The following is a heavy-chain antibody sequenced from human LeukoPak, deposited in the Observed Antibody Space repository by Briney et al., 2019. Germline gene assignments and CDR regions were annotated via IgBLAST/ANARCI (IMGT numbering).Heavy chain of an antibody. J-gene: IGHJ4*02. CDR3: ARRRWGQYYFDY. Sequence: PSETLSLSCTVSGGSISSGDYYWSWIRQPPGKGLEWIGYIYYSGSTYYNPSLKSRVTISLDTSKNQFSLKLSSVTAADTAVYYCARRRWGQYYFDYWGQGTLSPSPQ. CDR2: IYYSGST. V-gene: IGHV4-30-4*08. D-gene: IGHD5-24*01. CDR1: GGSISSGDYY.